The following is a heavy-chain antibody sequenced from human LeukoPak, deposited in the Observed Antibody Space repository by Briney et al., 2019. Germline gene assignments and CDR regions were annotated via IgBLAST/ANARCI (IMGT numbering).Heavy chain of an antibody. V-gene: IGHV1-69*13. D-gene: IGHD6-19*01. CDR2: IIPIFGTA. Sequence: SVKVSCKASGGTFSIYAISWVRQAPGQGLEWMGGIIPIFGTANYAQKFQGRVTITADESTSTAYMELSSLRSEYTAVYYCASDRGYSSGWDYWGQGTLVTVSS. J-gene: IGHJ4*02. CDR3: ASDRGYSSGWDY. CDR1: GGTFSIYA.